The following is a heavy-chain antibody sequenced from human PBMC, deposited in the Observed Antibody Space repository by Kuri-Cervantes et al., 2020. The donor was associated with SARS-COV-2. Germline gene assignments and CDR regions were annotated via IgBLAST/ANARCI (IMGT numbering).Heavy chain of an antibody. CDR2: ISYDGSNK. CDR3: ARAKGTTYFLDY. V-gene: IGHV3-30-3*01. CDR1: GFTFSSYA. J-gene: IGHJ4*02. Sequence: GESLKISCAASGFTFSSYAMHWVRQAPGKGLEWVAVISYDGSNKYYADSVKGRFTISRDNSKNTLYLQMNSLRAEDTAVYYCARAKGTTYFLDYWGQGTLVTVSS. D-gene: IGHD1-1*01.